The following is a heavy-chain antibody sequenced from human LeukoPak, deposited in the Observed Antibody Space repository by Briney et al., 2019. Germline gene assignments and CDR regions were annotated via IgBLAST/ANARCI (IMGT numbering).Heavy chain of an antibody. Sequence: ASVKVSCKASGYTLTSYGISWVRQAPGQGLEWMGWISAYNGNTNYAQKLQGRVTMTTDTSTSTAYMELSSLRSEDTAVYYCARSPEYSSSSSFDYWGQGTLVTVSS. J-gene: IGHJ4*02. CDR3: ARSPEYSSSSSFDY. V-gene: IGHV1-18*01. CDR2: ISAYNGNT. CDR1: GYTLTSYG. D-gene: IGHD6-6*01.